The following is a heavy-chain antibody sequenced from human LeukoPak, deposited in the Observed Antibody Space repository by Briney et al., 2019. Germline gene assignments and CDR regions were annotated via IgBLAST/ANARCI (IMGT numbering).Heavy chain of an antibody. CDR1: GGSISSSSYY. Sequence: PSETLSLTCTVSGGSISSSSYYWGWIRQPPGKGLEWIGSIYYSGSTYYNPSLKSRVTISVDTSKNQFSLRLSSVTAADTAVYYCARPSMADSSSLSYYYYYYYMDVWGKGTTVTVSS. CDR2: IYYSGST. J-gene: IGHJ6*03. CDR3: ARPSMADSSSLSYYYYYYYMDV. V-gene: IGHV4-39*01. D-gene: IGHD6-13*01.